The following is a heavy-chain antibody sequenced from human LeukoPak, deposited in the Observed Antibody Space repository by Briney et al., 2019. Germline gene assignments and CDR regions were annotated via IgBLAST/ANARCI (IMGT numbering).Heavy chain of an antibody. J-gene: IGHJ4*02. CDR2: IYSGGST. CDR3: ARDGYSRGWAFDY. D-gene: IGHD5-18*01. CDR1: GFTVSSDY. Sequence: GGSLRLSCAASGFTVSSDYMSWVRQAPGKGLEWVLVIYSGGSTYYADSVKGRFTISRDNSKNTLYLQMNSLRAEDTAVYYCARDGYSRGWAFDYWGQGTLVTVSS. V-gene: IGHV3-53*01.